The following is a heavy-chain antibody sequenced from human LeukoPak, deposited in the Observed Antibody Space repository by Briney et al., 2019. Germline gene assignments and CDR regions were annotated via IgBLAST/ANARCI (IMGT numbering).Heavy chain of an antibody. V-gene: IGHV4-34*01. J-gene: IGHJ4*02. D-gene: IGHD1-14*01. CDR1: GGSFSDYY. CDR2: INHSGST. CDR3: ARGRTGEIDY. Sequence: SETLSLTCAVYGGSFSDYYWTWLRQPPGKGLEWIGEINHSGSTNYNPSPTSRVTISIGTSKNQFSLKLNSVTAADTAVYYCARGRTGEIDYWGQGTLVTVSS.